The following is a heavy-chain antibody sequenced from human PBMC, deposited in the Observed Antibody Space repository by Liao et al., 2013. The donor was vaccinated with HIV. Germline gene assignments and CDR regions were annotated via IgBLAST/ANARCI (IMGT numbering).Heavy chain of an antibody. CDR3: ASGLGGVDAYDI. V-gene: IGHV4-39*07. CDR2: IYYSGST. J-gene: IGHJ3*02. Sequence: QLQLQESGPGLVKPSETLSLTCTVSGGSISSSSYYWGWIRQPPGKGLEWIGSIYYSGSTYYNPSLKSRVTISVDTSKTQFSLKLNSVTAADTAVYNCASGLGGVDAYDIWGQGTMVTVSS. CDR1: GGSISSSSYY. D-gene: IGHD3/OR15-3a*01.